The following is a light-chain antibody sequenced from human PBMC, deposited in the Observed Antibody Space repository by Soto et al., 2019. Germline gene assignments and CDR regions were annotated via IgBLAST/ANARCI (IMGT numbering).Light chain of an antibody. J-gene: IGKJ4*01. CDR3: QQRSNWLT. CDR2: VAS. Sequence: EIVLTQSPATLSLSPGERATLSCRASQSLSSYLAWYQQKPGQAPRLLIYVASNRATGIPARFSGSESGTDFTLTISSLEPEDFAVYYCQQRSNWLTFGGGTKVEIK. CDR1: QSLSSY. V-gene: IGKV3-11*01.